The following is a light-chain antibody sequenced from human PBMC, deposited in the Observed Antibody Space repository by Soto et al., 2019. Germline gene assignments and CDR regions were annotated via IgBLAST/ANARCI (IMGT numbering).Light chain of an antibody. CDR3: QQYGSSSWT. J-gene: IGKJ1*01. Sequence: EIVLTQSPATLSLSPGERATLSCRASQSVSSYLAWYQQKPGQAPRXXXXGAXSRATGIPDRFSGSGSGKDFALIISRLEPEEFAVYYCQQYGSSSWTFGQGTKV. V-gene: IGKV3-20*01. CDR1: QSVSSY. CDR2: GAX.